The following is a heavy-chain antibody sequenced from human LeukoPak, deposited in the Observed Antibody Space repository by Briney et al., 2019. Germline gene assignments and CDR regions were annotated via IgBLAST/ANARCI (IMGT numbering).Heavy chain of an antibody. J-gene: IGHJ4*02. D-gene: IGHD6-19*01. CDR3: AKSEGSSSARRFDY. Sequence: GGSLRLSRAASGFTFSSYAMGSVRQAPGKGLEWVSAISGRGDSTYYADSVKGRFTISRDNSKNTLYLQENSLRAEDTAAYYCAKSEGSSSARRFDYWGQGTLVTVPS. CDR2: ISGRGDST. CDR1: GFTFSSYA. V-gene: IGHV3-23*01.